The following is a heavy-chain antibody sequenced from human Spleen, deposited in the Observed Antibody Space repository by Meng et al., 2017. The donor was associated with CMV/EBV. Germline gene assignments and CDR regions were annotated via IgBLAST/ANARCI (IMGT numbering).Heavy chain of an antibody. CDR1: YTSASYG. V-gene: IGHV1-18*01. CDR2: ISPYNGNT. Sequence: YTSASYGLSRVRQAPGQGLEWMGWISPYNGNTKYAQKFQGRVTMTTDTSTSTVYMELRSLGSDDTAVYYCARGIFRFLEWLPSLDYWGQGTLVTVSS. CDR3: ARGIFRFLEWLPSLDY. D-gene: IGHD3-3*01. J-gene: IGHJ4*02.